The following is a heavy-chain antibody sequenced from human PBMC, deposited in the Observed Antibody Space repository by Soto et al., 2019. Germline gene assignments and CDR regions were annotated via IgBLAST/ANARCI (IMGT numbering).Heavy chain of an antibody. J-gene: IGHJ4*02. CDR3: ARAYGYYFDY. Sequence: SETLSLTCTVSGGSISTYYWSWVRQPPGKGLEWIGYIYYTGTTNYNPSLKSRVTISVDTSKNQFSLKLSSVTAADTAVYYCARAYGYYFDYWGQGTLVTVSS. V-gene: IGHV4-59*01. D-gene: IGHD3-10*01. CDR1: GGSISTYY. CDR2: IYYTGTT.